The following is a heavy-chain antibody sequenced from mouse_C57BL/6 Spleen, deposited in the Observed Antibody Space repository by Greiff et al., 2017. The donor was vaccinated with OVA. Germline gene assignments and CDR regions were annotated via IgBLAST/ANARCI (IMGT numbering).Heavy chain of an antibody. D-gene: IGHD1-1*01. V-gene: IGHV14-4*01. Sequence: EVQLQQSGAELVRPGASVKLSCTASGFNIKDDYMHWVKQRPEQGLEWIGWIDPENGDTEYASKFQGKATITADTSSNTAYLRLSSLTSEDTAVYYCTTFITTGRFAYWGQGTLVTVSA. CDR1: GFNIKDDY. J-gene: IGHJ3*01. CDR2: IDPENGDT. CDR3: TTFITTGRFAY.